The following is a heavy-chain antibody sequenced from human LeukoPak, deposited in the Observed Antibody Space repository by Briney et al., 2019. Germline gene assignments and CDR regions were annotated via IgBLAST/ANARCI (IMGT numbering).Heavy chain of an antibody. CDR3: TRPTDYDYWYFDL. V-gene: IGHV3-15*01. J-gene: IGHJ2*01. Sequence: GGSLRLSCAASGFTFSNAWMSWVRQAPGKGLEWVGRIKSKTDGGTTDYAAPVKGRFTISRDDSKNTLYLQMNSLKTEDTAVYYCTRPTDYDYWYFDLWGRGTRVTVSS. D-gene: IGHD4-17*01. CDR1: GFTFSNAW. CDR2: IKSKTDGGTT.